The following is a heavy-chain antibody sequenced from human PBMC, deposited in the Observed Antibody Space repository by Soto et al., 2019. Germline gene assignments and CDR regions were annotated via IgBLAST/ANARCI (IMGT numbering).Heavy chain of an antibody. CDR2: IYYSGST. D-gene: IGHD3-9*01. CDR3: ARAPNYGFDWYSINWFAP. CDR1: RGGVISGGYY. V-gene: IGHV4-30-4*01. Sequence: LAISGAVCRGGVISGGYYGRWISQPPGKGLEWIGYIYYSGSTYYNPSLKSRVTISVDTSKNQFSLKLSSVTAADTAVYYCARAPNYGFDWYSINWFAPRGHGTLVPVSS. J-gene: IGHJ5*02.